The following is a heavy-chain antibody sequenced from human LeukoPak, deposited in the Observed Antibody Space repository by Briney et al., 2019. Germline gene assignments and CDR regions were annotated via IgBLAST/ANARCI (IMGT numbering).Heavy chain of an antibody. CDR3: ARDRRVGGLDY. D-gene: IGHD4-23*01. J-gene: IGHJ4*02. CDR1: GGSLSPYY. CDR2: ISYSGST. Sequence: SQTLSLTCTVSGGSLSPYYWSWIRQSPGKGLEWIGYISYSGSTNSHPSLKSRVTISVDTSKNQFSLKLSSVTAADTAVYYCARDRRVGGLDYWGQGTLVTVSS. V-gene: IGHV4-59*01.